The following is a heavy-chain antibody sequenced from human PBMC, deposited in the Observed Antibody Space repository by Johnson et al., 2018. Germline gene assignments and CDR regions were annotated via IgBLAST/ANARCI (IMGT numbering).Heavy chain of an antibody. CDR3: ARREGDCSGGSCLVDYYYGMDV. J-gene: IGHJ6*02. CDR1: GYSFTSYW. CDR2: SYPGDSDT. D-gene: IGHD2-15*01. V-gene: IGHV5-51*03. Sequence: VQLVESGGGLVKPGESLKISCKGSGYSFTSYWIGWVRQMPGKGLEWMGISYPGDSDTRYSPSFQGQGPIPADKSISTAYLQGSSLKASDTGLYYWARREGDCSGGSCLVDYYYGMDVWGQVTTVTVSS.